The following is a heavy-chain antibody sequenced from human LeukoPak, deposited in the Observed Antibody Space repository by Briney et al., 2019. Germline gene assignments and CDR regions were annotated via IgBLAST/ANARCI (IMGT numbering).Heavy chain of an antibody. CDR2: ISTTGGRT. CDR1: GFTFNNYA. D-gene: IGHD3-22*01. J-gene: IGHJ4*02. V-gene: IGHV3-23*01. CDR3: AKCSAYYFDSSLSDYFDY. Sequence: GVSLRLSCAASGFTFNNYAMSWVRQTPGKGLEWVSTISTTGGRTYYADSVKGRFTVSRDNSKNTLYLQMNSLRAEDTAVYYCAKCSAYYFDSSLSDYFDYWGQGTLVTVSS.